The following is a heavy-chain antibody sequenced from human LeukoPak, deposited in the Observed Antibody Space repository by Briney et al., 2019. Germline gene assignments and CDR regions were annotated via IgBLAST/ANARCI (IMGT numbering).Heavy chain of an antibody. Sequence: PGGSLRLSCAASGFTFSNYPIHWVRQAPGKGLEWVTVISSDGNNKYYADFVRGRFTIARDSSNNMVFLQMNSLRAEDTAVYYCFFPGITGKVYWGQGTLVTVSS. D-gene: IGHD1-20*01. CDR2: ISSDGNNK. V-gene: IGHV3-30-3*01. CDR3: FFPGITGKVY. J-gene: IGHJ4*02. CDR1: GFTFSNYP.